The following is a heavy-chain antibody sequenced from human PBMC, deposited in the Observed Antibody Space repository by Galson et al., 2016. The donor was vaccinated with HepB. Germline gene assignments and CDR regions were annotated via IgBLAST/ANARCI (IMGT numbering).Heavy chain of an antibody. Sequence: TLSLTCAVSGGSTNSGGYSWNWVRQPTGKGLEWIGEVYLSGTTYYNPSLKTRVTISLDRSKNQFPLNLTSVTAADTAVYYWARRAYAYHMDVWGKGTTVTVSS. CDR2: VYLSGTT. CDR3: ARRAYAYHMDV. V-gene: IGHV4-30-2*01. J-gene: IGHJ6*03. D-gene: IGHD4-17*01. CDR1: GGSTNSGGYS.